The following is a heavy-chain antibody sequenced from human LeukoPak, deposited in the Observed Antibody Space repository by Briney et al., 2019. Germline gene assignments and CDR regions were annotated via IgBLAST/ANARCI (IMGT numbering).Heavy chain of an antibody. CDR2: ISGSGGST. CDR3: AKIPLSGDYLYYYYYYYMDV. CDR1: GFTFSSYA. D-gene: IGHD4-17*01. Sequence: GGSLRLSCAASGFTFSSYAMSWVRQAPGKGLEWVSAISGSGGSTYYADSVKGRFTISRDNSKNTLYLQMNSLRAEDTAVYYCAKIPLSGDYLYYYYYYYMDVWGKGTTVTVSS. V-gene: IGHV3-23*01. J-gene: IGHJ6*03.